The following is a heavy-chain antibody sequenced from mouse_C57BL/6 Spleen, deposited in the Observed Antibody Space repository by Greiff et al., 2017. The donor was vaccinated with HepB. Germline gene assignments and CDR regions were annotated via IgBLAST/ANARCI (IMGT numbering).Heavy chain of an antibody. D-gene: IGHD2-4*01. V-gene: IGHV8-12*01. CDR1: GFSLSTSGMG. Sequence: QVTLKVSGPGILQSSQTLSLTCSFSGFSLSTSGMGVSWIRQPSGKGLEWLAHIYWDDDKRYNPSLKSRLTISKDTSRNQVFLKITSVDTADTATYYCARSSIYYDYDEGYAMDYWGQGTSVTVSS. CDR2: IYWDDDK. CDR3: ARSSIYYDYDEGYAMDY. J-gene: IGHJ4*01.